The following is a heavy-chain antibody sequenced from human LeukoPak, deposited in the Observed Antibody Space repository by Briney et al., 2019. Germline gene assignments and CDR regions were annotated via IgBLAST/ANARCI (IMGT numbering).Heavy chain of an antibody. J-gene: IGHJ4*02. D-gene: IGHD4-17*01. CDR1: GFTFSSYA. CDR3: AGETYGNFDY. Sequence: GGSLRLSCAASGFTFSSYAMHWIRQAPGKGLEWVAVISYDGSNKYYADSVKGRFTISRDNSKNTLYLQMNSLRAEDTAVYYCAGETYGNFDYWGQGTLVTVSS. V-gene: IGHV3-30-3*01. CDR2: ISYDGSNK.